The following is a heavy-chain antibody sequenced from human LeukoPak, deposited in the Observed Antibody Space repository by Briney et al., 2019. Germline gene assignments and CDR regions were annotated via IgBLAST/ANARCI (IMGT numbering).Heavy chain of an antibody. Sequence: GGSLRLSCAASGFTFSTYSMTWVRQAPGKGLEWVSSIDSSSNYMYYTDSVKGRFTISRDNAKNSLYLQMNSLRVEDAAMYYCARGYRRAAAFLSHWGNDAFDIWGQGTMVTVSS. D-gene: IGHD7-27*01. CDR2: IDSSSNYM. V-gene: IGHV3-21*01. CDR3: ARGYRRAAAFLSHWGNDAFDI. CDR1: GFTFSTYS. J-gene: IGHJ3*02.